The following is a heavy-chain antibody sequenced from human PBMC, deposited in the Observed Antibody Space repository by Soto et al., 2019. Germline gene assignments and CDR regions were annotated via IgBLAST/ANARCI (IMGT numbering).Heavy chain of an antibody. V-gene: IGHV3-30*18. CDR2: ISYDGSNK. Sequence: SLRLSCAASGFTFSSYGMHWVRQAPGKGLEWVAVISYDGSNKYYADSVKGRFTISRDNSKNTLYLQMNSLRAEDTAVYYCAKSWDIVVVPAAIGGYFDYWGQGTLVTVSS. D-gene: IGHD2-2*01. CDR1: GFTFSSYG. CDR3: AKSWDIVVVPAAIGGYFDY. J-gene: IGHJ4*02.